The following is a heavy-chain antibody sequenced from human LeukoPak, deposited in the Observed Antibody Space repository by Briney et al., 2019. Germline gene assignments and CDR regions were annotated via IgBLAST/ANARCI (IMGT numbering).Heavy chain of an antibody. J-gene: IGHJ4*02. D-gene: IGHD6-25*01. CDR3: ARGIAAVLIDY. Sequence: PGGSLRLSCAASGFTFSSYSMNWVRQAPGKGLEWVSYISSSSSTICYADSVKGRFTISRDNAKNSLYLQMNSLRAEDTAVYYCARGIAAVLIDYWGQGTLVTVSS. CDR2: ISSSSSTI. V-gene: IGHV3-48*04. CDR1: GFTFSSYS.